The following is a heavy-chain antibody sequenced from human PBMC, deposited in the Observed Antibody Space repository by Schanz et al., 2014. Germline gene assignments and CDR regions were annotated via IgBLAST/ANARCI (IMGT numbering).Heavy chain of an antibody. D-gene: IGHD5-12*01. CDR2: INNAGSDT. CDR1: GFSFSNYW. J-gene: IGHJ3*01. V-gene: IGHV3-74*01. CDR3: ARDEGKDGYNLAFDV. Sequence: VQLVESGGGLVQPGGSLRLSCAASGFSFSNYWMHWVRQGPGSGLVWVSHINNAGSDTTYADSVKGRFTISRDNSKNMVFLQMNSLRVEDTAIYYCARDEGKDGYNLAFDVWGQGTLVTVSS.